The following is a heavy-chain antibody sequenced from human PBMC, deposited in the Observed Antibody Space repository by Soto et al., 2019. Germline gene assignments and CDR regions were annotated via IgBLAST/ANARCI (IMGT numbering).Heavy chain of an antibody. CDR1: GGSFSGYY. CDR3: ARGAFFGYCSGGSCFRAGYFQH. J-gene: IGHJ1*01. V-gene: IGHV4-34*01. Sequence: SETLSLTCAVYGGSFSGYYWSWIRQPPGKGLEWIGEINHSGSTNYNPSLKSRVTISVDTSKNQFSLKLSSVTAADTAVYYCARGAFFGYCSGGSCFRAGYFQHWGQGTLVTVSS. D-gene: IGHD2-15*01. CDR2: INHSGST.